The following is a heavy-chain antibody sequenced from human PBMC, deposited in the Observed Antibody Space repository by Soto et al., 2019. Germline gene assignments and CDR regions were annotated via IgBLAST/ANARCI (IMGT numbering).Heavy chain of an antibody. Sequence: QVQLVQSGPEVTMPGASVKVSCKTSGYTFTAYGLAWLRQAPGQRPEWLGWVDTANANTNYAEKLQGRVTMTSDRSTTTTYMELRSLRSDDTAVYYCARELNTDPTAYYSFAYWGQGTQVTVSS. CDR3: ARELNTDPTAYYSFAY. V-gene: IGHV1-18*01. D-gene: IGHD3-9*01. CDR2: VDTANANT. CDR1: GYTFTAYG. J-gene: IGHJ4*02.